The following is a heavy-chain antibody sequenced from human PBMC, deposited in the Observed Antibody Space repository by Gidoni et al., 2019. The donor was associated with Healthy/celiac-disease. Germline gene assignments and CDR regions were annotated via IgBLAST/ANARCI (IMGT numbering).Heavy chain of an antibody. D-gene: IGHD6-19*01. CDR2: IYYSGST. J-gene: IGHJ4*02. CDR3: ARRPVGGARYYFDY. V-gene: IGHV4-39*01. Sequence: QLQLQESGPGLVKPSETLSLTCTVSGCSISSSSYYWGWIRQPPGKGLEWIGSIYYSGSTYYNLSLKSRVTISVDTSKNQFSLKLSSVTAADTAVYYCARRPVGGARYYFDYWGQGTLVTVSS. CDR1: GCSISSSSYY.